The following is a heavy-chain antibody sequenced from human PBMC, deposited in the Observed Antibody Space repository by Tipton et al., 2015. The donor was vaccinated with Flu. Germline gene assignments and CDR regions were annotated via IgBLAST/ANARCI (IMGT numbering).Heavy chain of an antibody. CDR1: GDSIGSRDY. CDR2: SYHSGTT. Sequence: TLSLTCSVSGDSIGSRDYWGWIRQPPGKGLEWIGTSYHSGTTYYNPSLKSRLTISVDTSKNQCSLRRSPVTAADTAVYYCARHTGDSVRGVIDYWCQGTLVTVSS. D-gene: IGHD3-10*02. CDR3: ARHTGDSVRGVIDY. V-gene: IGHV4-38-2*01. J-gene: IGHJ4*02.